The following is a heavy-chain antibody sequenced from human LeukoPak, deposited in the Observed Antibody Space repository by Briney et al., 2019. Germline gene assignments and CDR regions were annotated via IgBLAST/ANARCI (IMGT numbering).Heavy chain of an antibody. V-gene: IGHV3-30*02. CDR3: AKDKLWFGELSPFDY. D-gene: IGHD3-10*01. CDR2: IRYDGSNK. Sequence: GGSLRLSCAASGFTFSSYEMNWVRQAPGKGLEWVAFIRYDGSNKYYADSVKGRFTISRDNSKNTLYLQMNSLRAEDTAVYYCAKDKLWFGELSPFDYWGQGTLVTVSS. J-gene: IGHJ4*02. CDR1: GFTFSSYE.